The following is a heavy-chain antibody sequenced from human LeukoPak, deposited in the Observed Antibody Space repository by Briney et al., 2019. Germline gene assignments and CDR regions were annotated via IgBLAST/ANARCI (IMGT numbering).Heavy chain of an antibody. CDR3: ARASSSFPSFFDY. V-gene: IGHV1-2*02. Sequence: GASVKVSCKASGYTFTGYYMHWVRQAPGQGLEWMGWINPNSGGTNYAQKFQGRVTMTRDTSISTAYMELSRLRSDDTAVYYCARASSSFPSFFDYWGQGTLVTVPS. D-gene: IGHD6-6*01. CDR2: INPNSGGT. J-gene: IGHJ4*02. CDR1: GYTFTGYY.